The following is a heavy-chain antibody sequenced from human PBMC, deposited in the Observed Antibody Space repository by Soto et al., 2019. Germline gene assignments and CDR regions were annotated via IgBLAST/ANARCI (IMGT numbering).Heavy chain of an antibody. CDR1: GGSISSSSYY. CDR3: ARSGPRDGYKYWYFDL. J-gene: IGHJ2*01. CDR2: IYYSGST. D-gene: IGHD5-12*01. Sequence: QLQLQESGPGLVKPSETLSLTCTVSGGSISSSSYYWGWIRQPPGKGLEWIGRIYYSGSTYYNPSLKSRVTISVDTSKNQFSLKLSSVTAADTAVYYCARSGPRDGYKYWYFDLWGRGTLVTVSS. V-gene: IGHV4-39*01.